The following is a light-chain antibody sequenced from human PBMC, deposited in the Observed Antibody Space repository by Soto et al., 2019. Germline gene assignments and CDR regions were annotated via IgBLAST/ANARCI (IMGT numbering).Light chain of an antibody. CDR3: QQYHSYPLT. CDR2: KAS. J-gene: IGKJ4*01. V-gene: IGKV1-5*03. CDR1: QSISSW. Sequence: DLQMTQSPSTLSASVGHRVTITCRASQSISSWLAWYQQKPGKAPNLLIYKASSLESGVPSRFSGSGSGPEFTLTISSLQPDDFATYYCQQYHSYPLTFGGGTKVEIK.